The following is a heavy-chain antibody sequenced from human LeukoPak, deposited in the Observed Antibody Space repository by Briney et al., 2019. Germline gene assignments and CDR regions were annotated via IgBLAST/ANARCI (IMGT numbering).Heavy chain of an antibody. J-gene: IGHJ4*02. CDR2: IYYSGST. D-gene: IGHD3-10*01. V-gene: IGHV4-39*01. Sequence: SETLSLTCTVSGGSISSSSYYWGWIRQPPGKGLEWIGSIYYSGSTYYNPSLKSRVTISVDTSKNQFSLKLSSVTAADTAVCYCARHYITMVRGVMYYFDYWGQGTLVTVSS. CDR3: ARHYITMVRGVMYYFDY. CDR1: GGSISSSSYY.